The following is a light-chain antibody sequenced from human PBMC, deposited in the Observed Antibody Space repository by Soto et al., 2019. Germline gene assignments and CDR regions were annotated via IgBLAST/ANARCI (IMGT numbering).Light chain of an antibody. CDR2: GAS. CDR3: QQYGSSRWT. J-gene: IGKJ1*01. V-gene: IGKV3-20*01. CDR1: QSVSSSW. Sequence: EIVLTQSPGTLSLSPGERATLSCRASQSVSSSWLAWYQQKPGQAPRLLIYGASSRATGIPDRFSGSGSGTDFTLTISRLEPEDFAVYYCQQYGSSRWTFGQGTKVDIK.